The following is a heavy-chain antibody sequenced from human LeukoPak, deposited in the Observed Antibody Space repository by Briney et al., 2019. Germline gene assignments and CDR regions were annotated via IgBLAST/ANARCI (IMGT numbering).Heavy chain of an antibody. CDR3: ARDMVRGGRAFDI. V-gene: IGHV4-31*03. J-gene: IGHJ3*02. CDR1: GGSISSGGYY. Sequence: PSQTLSLTCTVSGGSISSGGYYWSWIRQHPGKGLEWIGYIYYSGSNYYNPSLKSRVTISVDTSKNQFSLKLSSVTAADTAVYYCARDMVRGGRAFDIWGQGTMVTVSS. D-gene: IGHD3-10*01. CDR2: IYYSGSN.